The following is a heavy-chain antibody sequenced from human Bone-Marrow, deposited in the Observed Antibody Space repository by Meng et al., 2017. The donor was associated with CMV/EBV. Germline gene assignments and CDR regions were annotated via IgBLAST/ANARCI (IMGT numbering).Heavy chain of an antibody. D-gene: IGHD6-13*01. CDR1: GGSISSDGYY. V-gene: IGHV4-31*03. CDR3: ARGRAAGYYYYYGMTF. J-gene: IGHJ6*04. Sequence: SETLSLTCTVSGGSISSDGYYWSWIRQFPGKGLEWIGYIYYSGSTYYNSSLKSRVSISVDTSKNQFSLKVSSVTAADTAVYYCARGRAAGYYYYYGMTFWG. CDR2: IYYSGST.